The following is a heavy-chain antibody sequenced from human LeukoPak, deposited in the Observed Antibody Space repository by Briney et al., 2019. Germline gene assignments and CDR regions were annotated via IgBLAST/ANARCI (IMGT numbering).Heavy chain of an antibody. J-gene: IGHJ5*02. CDR1: GYTFTGYY. V-gene: IGHV1-2*02. CDR3: VRVDNARAFDP. Sequence: ASLNVSCKASGYTFTGYYLRWVRQAPGQGLEWMGWINPNSGATNYAQKFRGRVTMTRETSIHTAYLELNSLKSDDTAVYYCVRVDNARAFDPWGQGSLVIVSS. D-gene: IGHD2-2*03. CDR2: INPNSGAT.